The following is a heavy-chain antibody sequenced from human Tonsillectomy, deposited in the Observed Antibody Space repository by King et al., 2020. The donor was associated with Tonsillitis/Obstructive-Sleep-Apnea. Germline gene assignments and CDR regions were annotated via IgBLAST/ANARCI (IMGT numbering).Heavy chain of an antibody. V-gene: IGHV5-51*03. J-gene: IGHJ3*02. CDR3: AISYSNYLGFDAFDI. Sequence: VQLVESGAEVKKPGESLKISCKGSGYNFTSYWIGWVRQMPGKGLEWMGIIYPGDSDTRYSPSFQGQVPISADKSISTAYLQWSSLKASDTAMYYCAISYSNYLGFDAFDIWGQGTMVTVSS. CDR2: IYPGDSDT. D-gene: IGHD4-11*01. CDR1: GYNFTSYW.